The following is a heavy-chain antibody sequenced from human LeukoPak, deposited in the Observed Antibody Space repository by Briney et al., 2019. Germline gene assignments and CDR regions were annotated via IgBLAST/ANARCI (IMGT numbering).Heavy chain of an antibody. D-gene: IGHD3-22*01. CDR2: IYYSGST. CDR3: ARISGYLTY. J-gene: IGHJ4*02. Sequence: SETLSLTCTVSGGSIIGYYWSWIRQSPGKGLEWIGYIYYSGSTNYNPSLKSRVTISVDTSKNQFALKLSSVTAGDTAIYYCARISGYLTYWGQGTMVSVSS. CDR1: GGSIIGYY. V-gene: IGHV4-59*01.